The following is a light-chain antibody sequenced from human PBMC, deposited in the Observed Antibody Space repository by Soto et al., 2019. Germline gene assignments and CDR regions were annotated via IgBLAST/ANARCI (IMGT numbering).Light chain of an antibody. J-gene: IGKJ1*01. CDR1: QSVLSSSNNRNY. CDR2: WAS. Sequence: DIVMTQSPDSLAVSLGERATINCKSSQSVLSSSNNRNYLAWFQLKPGQPPKLLIYWASTRESGVPDRFSGRGSGTDFTLTISSLQDEDVAVYYCQQYYSTCWTFGQGTKVDIK. CDR3: QQYYSTCWT. V-gene: IGKV4-1*01.